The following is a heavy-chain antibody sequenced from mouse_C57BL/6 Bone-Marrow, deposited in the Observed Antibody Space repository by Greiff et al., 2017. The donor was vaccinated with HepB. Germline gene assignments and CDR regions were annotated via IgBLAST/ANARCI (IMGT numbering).Heavy chain of an antibody. V-gene: IGHV1-61*01. CDR2: IYPSDSET. CDR3: ARGYYYGTWFAY. D-gene: IGHD1-1*01. J-gene: IGHJ3*01. Sequence: QVQLKQPGAELVRPGSSVKLSCKASGYTFTSYWMDWVKQRPGQGLEWIGNIYPSDSETHYNQKFKDKATLTVDKSSSTAYMQLSSLTSEDSAVYYCARGYYYGTWFAYWGQGTLVTVSA. CDR1: GYTFTSYW.